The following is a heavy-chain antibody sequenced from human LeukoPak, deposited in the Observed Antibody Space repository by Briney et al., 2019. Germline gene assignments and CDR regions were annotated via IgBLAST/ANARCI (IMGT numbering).Heavy chain of an antibody. V-gene: IGHV3-23*01. CDR3: AKAAWGASGSYFFDH. J-gene: IGHJ4*02. CDR2: ISDSGYNT. D-gene: IGHD1-26*01. CDR1: GFTFSSYA. Sequence: GGSLRLSCAASGFTFSSYAMTWVRQAPGKGLEWVSGISDSGYNTYYADSVKGRFTISRDNPKNTLYLQVNSLRAEDTAVYYCAKAAWGASGSYFFDHWGQGTLVTVSS.